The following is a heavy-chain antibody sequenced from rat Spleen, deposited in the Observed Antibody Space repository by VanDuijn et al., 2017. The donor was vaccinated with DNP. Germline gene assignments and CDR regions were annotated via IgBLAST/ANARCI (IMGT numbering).Heavy chain of an antibody. J-gene: IGHJ2*01. V-gene: IGHV5-22*01. CDR2: INYEASST. CDR3: ARHPDSGLFAY. CDR1: GFTFSTYW. D-gene: IGHD4-3*01. Sequence: EVQLVETGGGLVQPGRSLKLSCVASGFTFSTYWMFWVRQAPKKGLEWVASINYEASSTYYGDSVKGRFTISRDNAKSTLYLQMNSLRSEDTATYYCARHPDSGLFAYWGQGVMVTVSS.